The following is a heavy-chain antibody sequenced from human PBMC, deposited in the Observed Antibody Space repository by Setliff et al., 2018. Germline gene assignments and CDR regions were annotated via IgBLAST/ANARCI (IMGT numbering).Heavy chain of an antibody. CDR2: INHSGST. V-gene: IGHV4-34*01. J-gene: IGHJ6*03. CDR1: GGSFSGYY. Sequence: SETLSLTCAVYGGSFSGYYWGWIRQPPGKGLEWIGEINHSGSTNYNPSLKSRVTISVDTSKNQFSLKLTSVAAADTAVYYCARGGYSYGHHYYYYMDVWGKGTTVTVSS. D-gene: IGHD5-18*01. CDR3: ARGGYSYGHHYYYYMDV.